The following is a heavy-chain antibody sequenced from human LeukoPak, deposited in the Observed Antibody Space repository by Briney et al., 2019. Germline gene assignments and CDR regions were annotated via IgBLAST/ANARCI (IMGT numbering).Heavy chain of an antibody. CDR3: ARSLLRSGYYLNWFDP. V-gene: IGHV4-34*01. CDR2: INHSGST. CDR1: GGSFSGYY. J-gene: IGHJ5*02. Sequence: SETLSLTCAVYGGSFSGYYWGWIRQPPGKGLEWIGEINHSGSTNYNPSLKSRVTISVDTSKNQFSLKLSSVTAADTAVYYCARSLLRSGYYLNWFDPWGQGTLVTVSS. D-gene: IGHD3-22*01.